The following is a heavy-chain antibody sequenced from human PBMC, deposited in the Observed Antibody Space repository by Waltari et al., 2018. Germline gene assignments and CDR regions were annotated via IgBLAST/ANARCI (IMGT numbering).Heavy chain of an antibody. D-gene: IGHD5-12*01. CDR1: GAPITSNRHY. CDR2: MSYNGAT. J-gene: IGHJ3*01. Sequence: QLQLQESGPGLGKPSETLSLTCIVSGAPITSNRHYWAWIRQPPGQGLEWIGTMSYNGATYSSPSLKSRVTVSRDTSKNHLSLKLGSVTAADTAIYYCATYIGASIGTAAFDVWGQGTMVTVSS. CDR3: ATYIGASIGTAAFDV. V-gene: IGHV4-39*02.